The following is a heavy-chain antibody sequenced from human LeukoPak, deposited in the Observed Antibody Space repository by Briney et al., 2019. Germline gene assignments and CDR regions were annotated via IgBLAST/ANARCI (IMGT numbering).Heavy chain of an antibody. D-gene: IGHD3-22*01. CDR2: IYYSGST. CDR1: GGSISSGDYY. V-gene: IGHV4-30-4*01. J-gene: IGHJ5*02. CDR3: ARLRRGDSSGQNWFDP. Sequence: SETLSLTCTVSGGSISSGDYYWSWIRQPPGKGLEWIGYIYYSGSTYYNPSLKSRVTISVDTSKNQFSLKLSSVTAADTAVYYCARLRRGDSSGQNWFDPWGQGTLVTVSS.